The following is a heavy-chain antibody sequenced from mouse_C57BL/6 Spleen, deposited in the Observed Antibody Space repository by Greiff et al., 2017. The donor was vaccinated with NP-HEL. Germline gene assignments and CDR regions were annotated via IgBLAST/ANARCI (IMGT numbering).Heavy chain of an antibody. CDR1: GFTFSSYG. CDR3: ARPGDY. CDR2: ISSGGSYT. V-gene: IGHV5-6*02. Sequence: EVKLVESGGDLVKPGGSLKLSCAASGFTFSSYGMSWVRQTPDKRLEWVATISSGGSYTYYPDSVKGRFTISRDNAKNTLYLQMSSLKSEDTAMYYCARPGDYWGQGTSVTVSS. J-gene: IGHJ4*01.